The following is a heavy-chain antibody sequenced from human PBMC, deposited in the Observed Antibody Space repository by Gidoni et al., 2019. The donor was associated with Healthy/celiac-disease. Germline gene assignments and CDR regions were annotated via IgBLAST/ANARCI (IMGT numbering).Heavy chain of an antibody. V-gene: IGHV3-7*03. Sequence: EVQLVESGGGLVQPGGSLRLSCAASGFTFSSYWMSWVRQAPGKGLEWVANIKQDGSEKYYVDSVKGRFTISRDNAKNSLYLQMNSLRAEDTAVYYCARQPGYSSGWSEGGDAFDIWGQGTMVTVSS. CDR1: GFTFSSYW. J-gene: IGHJ3*02. CDR3: ARQPGYSSGWSEGGDAFDI. D-gene: IGHD6-19*01. CDR2: IKQDGSEK.